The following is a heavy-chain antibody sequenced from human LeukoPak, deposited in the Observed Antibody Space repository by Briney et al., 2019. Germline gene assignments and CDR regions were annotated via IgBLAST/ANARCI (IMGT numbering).Heavy chain of an antibody. CDR3: AKNYYDSSGYYGPNDY. Sequence: GGSLRLSCAASGFTFDDYGMSWVRQAPGKGLEWVSGINWNGGSTGYADSVKGRFTISRDNAKNSLYLQMNSLRAEDTAVYYCAKNYYDSSGYYGPNDYWGQGTLVTVSS. V-gene: IGHV3-20*04. CDR2: INWNGGST. D-gene: IGHD3-22*01. CDR1: GFTFDDYG. J-gene: IGHJ4*02.